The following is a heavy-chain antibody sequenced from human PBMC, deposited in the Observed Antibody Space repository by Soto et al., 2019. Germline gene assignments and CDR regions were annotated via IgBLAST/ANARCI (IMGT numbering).Heavy chain of an antibody. CDR1: GFTLSSYA. V-gene: IGHV3-23*01. J-gene: IGHJ4*02. D-gene: IGHD3-22*01. CDR2: ISGSGGST. CDR3: AKVNNNHYYHSASETNYFDY. Sequence: EVQLLESGGGLVQPGGSLRLSCAASGFTLSSYAMSWVRQAPGKGLEWVSAISGSGGSTYYADSVKGRFTISRDNSKNTLYLQMNSLRAEDTAVYYCAKVNNNHYYHSASETNYFDYWGQGTLVTVSS.